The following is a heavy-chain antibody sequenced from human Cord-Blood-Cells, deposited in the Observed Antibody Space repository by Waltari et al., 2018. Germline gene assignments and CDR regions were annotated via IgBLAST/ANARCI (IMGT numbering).Heavy chain of an antibody. CDR1: GGHFSCYY. V-gene: IGHV4-34*01. D-gene: IGHD1-26*01. Sequence: QVQLQQWGAGLLKTSATLSLTCAVDGGHFSCYYWSCIRQPPGKGLEWIGEINHSGSTNYNPSLKSRVTISVDTSKNQFSLKLSSVTAADTAVYYCAIVGATYYYFQHWGQGTLVTVSS. CDR2: INHSGST. CDR3: AIVGATYYYFQH. J-gene: IGHJ1*01.